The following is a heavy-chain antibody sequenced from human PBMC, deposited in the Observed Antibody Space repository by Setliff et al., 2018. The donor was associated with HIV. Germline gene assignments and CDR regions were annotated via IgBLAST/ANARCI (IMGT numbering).Heavy chain of an antibody. Sequence: PSETLSLTCTVSGGSISSYYWSWIRQPPGKGLEWIGYIYYSGSTNYNPSLKSRVTISVDTSKNQFSLKLSSVTAADTAVYYCARVEGSSSTMVRGVIPGPQGHMDVWGKGTTVTVSS. V-gene: IGHV4-59*01. D-gene: IGHD3-10*01. J-gene: IGHJ6*03. CDR1: GGSISSYY. CDR3: ARVEGSSSTMVRGVIPGPQGHMDV. CDR2: IYYSGST.